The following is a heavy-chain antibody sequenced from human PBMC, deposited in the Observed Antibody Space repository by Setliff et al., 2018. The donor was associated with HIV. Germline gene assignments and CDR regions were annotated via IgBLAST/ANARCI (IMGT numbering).Heavy chain of an antibody. CDR3: ARDREYYYDNSGSPSFDY. CDR1: GGRFRTYA. D-gene: IGHD3-22*01. V-gene: IGHV1-69*10. CDR2: IIPMLGTA. Sequence: SVKVSCKASGGRFRTYAISWVRQAPGQGLEWMGGIIPMLGTANYARDFQGKVTITADKSTSTAYMELTSLKFEDTAVYYCARDREYYYDNSGSPSFDYWGQGTLVT. J-gene: IGHJ4*02.